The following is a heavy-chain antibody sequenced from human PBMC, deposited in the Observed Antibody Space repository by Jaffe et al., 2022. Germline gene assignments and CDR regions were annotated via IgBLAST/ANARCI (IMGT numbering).Heavy chain of an antibody. Sequence: QVQLVQSGAEVKKPGASVKVSCKASGYTFTSYYMHWVRQAPGQGLEWMGIINPSGGSTSYAQKFQGRVTMTRDTSTSTVYMELSSLRSEDTAVYYCARERDIVVVPAAHFDYWGQGTLVTVSS. J-gene: IGHJ4*02. V-gene: IGHV1-46*01. D-gene: IGHD2-2*01. CDR3: ARERDIVVVPAAHFDY. CDR2: INPSGGST. CDR1: GYTFTSYY.